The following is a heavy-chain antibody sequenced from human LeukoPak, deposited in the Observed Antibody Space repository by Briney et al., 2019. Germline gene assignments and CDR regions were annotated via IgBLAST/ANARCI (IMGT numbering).Heavy chain of an antibody. D-gene: IGHD5-18*01. CDR3: AQLRYYYFDY. CDR2: LYYSGST. J-gene: IGHJ4*02. V-gene: IGHV4-39*01. CDR1: GGSISSSSHY. Sequence: SETLSLTCTVSGGSISSSSHYWGWIRQPPGKGLEWIGSLYYSGSTYYNPSLKSRVTISVDTSKNQFSLKLSSVTAADTSLYYCAQLRYYYFDYWGQGTLVTVSS.